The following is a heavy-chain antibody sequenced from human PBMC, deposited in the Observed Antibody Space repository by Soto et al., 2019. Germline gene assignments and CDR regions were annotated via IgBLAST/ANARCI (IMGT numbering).Heavy chain of an antibody. V-gene: IGHV4-34*01. Sequence: SETLSLTCAVYCGSFSGYYWSWIRQPPGKGLEWIGEINHSGSTNYNPSLKSRVTISVDTSKNQFSLKLSSVTAADTAVYYCARGGSGWYYKGAFDIWGQGTMVTVSS. J-gene: IGHJ3*02. CDR2: INHSGST. CDR1: CGSFSGYY. D-gene: IGHD6-19*01. CDR3: ARGGSGWYYKGAFDI.